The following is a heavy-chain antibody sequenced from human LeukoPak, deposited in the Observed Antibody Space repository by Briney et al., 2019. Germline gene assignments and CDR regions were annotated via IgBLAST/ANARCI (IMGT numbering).Heavy chain of an antibody. V-gene: IGHV1-8*01. CDR1: GYTFTSYD. D-gene: IGHD6-13*01. CDR2: MNPNSGNT. J-gene: IGHJ6*03. CDR3: ARGLLGIAAAGTNYYYYMDV. Sequence: ASVKVSCKASGYTFTSYDINWVRRATGQGLEWMGWMNPNSGNTGYAQKFQGRVTMTRNTSISTAYMELSSLRSEDTAVYYCARGLLGIAAAGTNYYYYMDVWGKGTTVTVSS.